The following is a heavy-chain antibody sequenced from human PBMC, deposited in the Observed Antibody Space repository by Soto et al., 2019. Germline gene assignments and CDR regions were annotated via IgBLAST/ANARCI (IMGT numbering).Heavy chain of an antibody. D-gene: IGHD3-3*01. CDR1: GYTLTELS. V-gene: IGHV1-24*01. Sequence: ASVKVSCKVSGYTLTELSMHWVRQAPGKGLEWMGGFDPEDGETIYAQKFQGRVTMTEDTSTDTAYMELSSLRSEDTAVYYCATAPGGFLEWSNWFDPWGQGTLVTVSS. J-gene: IGHJ5*02. CDR3: ATAPGGFLEWSNWFDP. CDR2: FDPEDGET.